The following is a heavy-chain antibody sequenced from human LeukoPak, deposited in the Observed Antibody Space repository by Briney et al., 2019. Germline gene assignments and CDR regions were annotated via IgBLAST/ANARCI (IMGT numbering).Heavy chain of an antibody. D-gene: IGHD3-3*01. CDR1: GYTFTTYG. CDR2: ISADNGNT. CDR3: ARGSLRFLEWSADY. J-gene: IGHJ4*02. Sequence: ASVKVSCTASGYTFTTYGISWVRQAPGQGLEWMGWISADNGNTNYAQKFQGIIIMTTDTSTSTAFMEMKSLKSDDTAVYYCARGSLRFLEWSADYWGQGTLVTVSS. V-gene: IGHV1-18*01.